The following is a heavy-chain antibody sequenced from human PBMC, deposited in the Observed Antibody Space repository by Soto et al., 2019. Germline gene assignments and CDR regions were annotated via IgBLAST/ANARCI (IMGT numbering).Heavy chain of an antibody. Sequence: PSETLSLTCAVSGGSISSSNWWSWVRQPPGKGLEWIGEIYHSGSTNYNPSLKSRVTISVDKSKNQFSLKLSSVTAADTAVYYCASVRGGYSYAMDVWGQGTTLTVSS. CDR3: ASVRGGYSYAMDV. J-gene: IGHJ6*02. D-gene: IGHD3-10*02. V-gene: IGHV4-4*02. CDR1: GGSISSSNW. CDR2: IYHSGST.